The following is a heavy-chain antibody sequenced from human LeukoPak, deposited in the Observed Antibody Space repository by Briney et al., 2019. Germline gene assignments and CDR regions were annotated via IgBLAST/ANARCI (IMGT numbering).Heavy chain of an antibody. J-gene: IGHJ3*02. Sequence: GGSLRLSCAASGFTFSSYSMNWVRQAPGKGLEWVSSISSSSSYIYYADSVKGRFTISRDNAKNSLYLQMNSLRAEDTAVYYCARDEGGATSAFDIWGQGTMVTVSS. CDR3: ARDEGGATSAFDI. CDR1: GFTFSSYS. CDR2: ISSSSSYI. D-gene: IGHD1-26*01. V-gene: IGHV3-21*01.